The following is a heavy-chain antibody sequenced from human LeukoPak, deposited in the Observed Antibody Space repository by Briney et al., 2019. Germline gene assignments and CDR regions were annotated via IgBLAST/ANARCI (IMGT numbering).Heavy chain of an antibody. J-gene: IGHJ3*02. CDR2: MYYSGST. V-gene: IGHV4-59*01. D-gene: IGHD6-6*01. CDR1: GGSISNYY. CDR3: ARVRAARRVNDGFDI. Sequence: PSETLSLTCSVSGGSISNYYWNWIRQPPGKGLEWIGYMYYSGSTKYNPSLKSRVTISVDTSKNQFSLELTSVTAADTAVYYCARVRAARRVNDGFDIWGQGTMVTVSS.